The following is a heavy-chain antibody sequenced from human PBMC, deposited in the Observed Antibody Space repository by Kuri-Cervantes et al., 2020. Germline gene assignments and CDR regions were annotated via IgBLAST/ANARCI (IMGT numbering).Heavy chain of an antibody. J-gene: IGHJ6*02. V-gene: IGHV3-9*01. D-gene: IGHD1-26*01. Sequence: GGSLRLSCAASGFTFDDYAMHWVRQAPGKGLEWVSGISWNSGSIGYADSVKGRFTISRDNAKNSLYLQMNSLRAEDTAVYYCATTTSYYYYYGMDVWGQRTTVTVSS. CDR1: GFTFDDYA. CDR2: ISWNSGSI. CDR3: ATTTSYYYYYGMDV.